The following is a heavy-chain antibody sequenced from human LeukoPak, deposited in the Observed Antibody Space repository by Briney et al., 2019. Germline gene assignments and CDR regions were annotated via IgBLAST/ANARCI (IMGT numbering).Heavy chain of an antibody. CDR2: INPNSSGT. J-gene: IGHJ5*02. Sequence: GASVKVSCTASGYTFTGHYMHWVRQAPGQGLEWMGWINPNSSGTKYAQKFKGRVTLTRDTAISTAYLELSRLRCDDTAVYYCARSYDFWSGPPFDPWGQGTLVTVSS. CDR1: GYTFTGHY. D-gene: IGHD3-3*01. V-gene: IGHV1-2*02. CDR3: ARSYDFWSGPPFDP.